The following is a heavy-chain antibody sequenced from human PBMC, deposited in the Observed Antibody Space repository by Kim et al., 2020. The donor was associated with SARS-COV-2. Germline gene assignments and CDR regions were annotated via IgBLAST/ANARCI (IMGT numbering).Heavy chain of an antibody. D-gene: IGHD3-9*01. Sequence: SETLSLTCTVSGGSISSSSYYWGWIRQPPGKGLEWIGSIYYSGSTYYNPSLKSRVTISVDTSKNQFSLKLSSVTAADTAVYYCAKENVLRYFDWLLKHDGMDVWGQGTTVTVSS. CDR1: GGSISSSSYY. J-gene: IGHJ6*02. V-gene: IGHV4-39*02. CDR3: AKENVLRYFDWLLKHDGMDV. CDR2: IYYSGST.